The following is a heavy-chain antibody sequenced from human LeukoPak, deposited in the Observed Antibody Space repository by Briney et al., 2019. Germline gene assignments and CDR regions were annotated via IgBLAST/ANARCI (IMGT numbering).Heavy chain of an antibody. V-gene: IGHV4-34*01. J-gene: IGHJ6*02. CDR1: GGSFSGYY. D-gene: IGHD1/OR15-1a*01. CDR2: INHSGST. Sequence: SETLSLTCAVYGGSFSGYYWSWIRQPPGKGLEWIGEINHSGSTNYNPSLKSRVTISVDTSKNQFSLKLSSVTAADTAVYYRARGSPGTNYGMDVWGQGTTVTVSS. CDR3: ARGSPGTNYGMDV.